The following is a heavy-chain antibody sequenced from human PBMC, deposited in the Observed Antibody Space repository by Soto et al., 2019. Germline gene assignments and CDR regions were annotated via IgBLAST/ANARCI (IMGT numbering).Heavy chain of an antibody. CDR2: IKQDGSEK. CDR3: AGAPGWLIEN. D-gene: IGHD5-12*01. J-gene: IGHJ4*02. Sequence: EVQLVESGGGLVQPGGSLRLSCAASGFTFSTYWMFWVRQAPGKGLEWVATIKQDGSEKLYVDSVKGRFTISRDNAKNSLHLQMNSLRVEDTAVCFCAGAPGWLIENWGQGTLVTVSS. CDR1: GFTFSTYW. V-gene: IGHV3-7*04.